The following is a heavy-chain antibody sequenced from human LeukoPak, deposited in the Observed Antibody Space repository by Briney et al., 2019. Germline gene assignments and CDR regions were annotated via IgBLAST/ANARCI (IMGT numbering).Heavy chain of an antibody. J-gene: IGHJ4*02. CDR3: ARHGAEWLADFDY. Sequence: PSETLSLTCAVYGGSFSGYYWSWIRQPPGEGLEWIGEINHSGSTNYNPSLKSRVTISVDTSKNQFSLKLSSVTAADTAVYYCARHGAEWLADFDYWGQGTLVTVSS. CDR2: INHSGST. V-gene: IGHV4-34*01. CDR1: GGSFSGYY. D-gene: IGHD6-19*01.